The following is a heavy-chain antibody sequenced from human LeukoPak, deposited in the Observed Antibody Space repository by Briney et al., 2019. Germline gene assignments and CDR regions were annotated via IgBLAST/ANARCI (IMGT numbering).Heavy chain of an antibody. CDR3: ARGQPMVG. CDR1: GFTLNTYS. D-gene: IGHD2-15*01. Sequence: GGSLRLSCAASGFTLNTYSMNWVRQAPGKGLEWVSSISSTGSDMYYVDSVKGRFTISRDNAKNSLFLQVNSLRAEDTAVYYCARGQPMVGWGQGTLVTVSS. J-gene: IGHJ4*02. V-gene: IGHV3-21*01. CDR2: ISSTGSDM.